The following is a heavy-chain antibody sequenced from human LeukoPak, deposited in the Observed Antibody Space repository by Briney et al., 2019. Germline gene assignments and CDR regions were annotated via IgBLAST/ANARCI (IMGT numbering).Heavy chain of an antibody. CDR3: AKEHASGSYQGFDY. CDR2: ISGSGGST. D-gene: IGHD3-10*01. V-gene: IGHV3-23*01. Sequence: GGSLRLSCAASGFTFSNYAMSWVRQAPGKGLEWVSAISGSGGSTYYADSVKGRFTMSRDNSENTLYLQMYSLRAGDTAVYYCAKEHASGSYQGFDYWGQGTLVTVSS. J-gene: IGHJ4*02. CDR1: GFTFSNYA.